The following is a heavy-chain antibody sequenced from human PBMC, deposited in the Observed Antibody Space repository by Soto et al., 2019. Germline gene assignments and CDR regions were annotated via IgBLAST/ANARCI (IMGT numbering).Heavy chain of an antibody. V-gene: IGHV3-23*01. Sequence: DVQLLESGGGLVEPGGSLTLSCAASGFPSSTYALNWVRQAPGKGPEWVSTISESGHHTHYADSVKGRFTISRDKSKNTLSLQMNSLRVDDTAIYYCTKSDGCAGGACYTGTYYYFDVSGRGTLVTVSS. CDR1: GFPSSTYA. CDR2: ISESGHHT. J-gene: IGHJ2*01. D-gene: IGHD2-8*02. CDR3: TKSDGCAGGACYTGTYYYFDV.